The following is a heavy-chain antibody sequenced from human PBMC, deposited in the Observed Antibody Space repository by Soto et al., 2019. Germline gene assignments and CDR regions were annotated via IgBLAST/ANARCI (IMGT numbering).Heavy chain of an antibody. CDR2: IYYSGST. Sequence: SETLSLTCTVSGGSVSSGSYYWSWIRQPPGKGLEWIGYIYYSGSTNYNPSLKSRVTISVDTSKNQFSLKLSSVTAADTAVYYCARDSKRAASDYWGQGTLVTVSS. CDR1: GGSVSSGSYY. CDR3: ARDSKRAASDY. V-gene: IGHV4-61*01. J-gene: IGHJ4*02. D-gene: IGHD3-3*02.